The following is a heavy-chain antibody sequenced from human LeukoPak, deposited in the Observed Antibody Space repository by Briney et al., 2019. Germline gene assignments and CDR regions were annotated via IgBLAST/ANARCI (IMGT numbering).Heavy chain of an antibody. CDR1: GGSISSSSYY. CDR3: ARVDCSSTSCYFRY. Sequence: SETLSLTCTVSGGSISSSSYYWGWIRQPPGKGLEWIGEIYHSGSTNYNPSLKSRVTISVDKSKNQFSLKLSSVTAADTAVYYCARVDCSSTSCYFRYWGQGTLVTVSS. CDR2: IYHSGST. D-gene: IGHD2-2*01. J-gene: IGHJ4*02. V-gene: IGHV4-39*07.